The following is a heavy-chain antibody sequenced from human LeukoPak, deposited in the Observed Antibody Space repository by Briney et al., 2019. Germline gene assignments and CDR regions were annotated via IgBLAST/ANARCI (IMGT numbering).Heavy chain of an antibody. CDR3: ARDSPYSPHGS. Sequence: PSETLSLTCAVYGGSFNTYYWSWIRQPPGKGLEWIGQINRYGSANYNPSLKSRVAISLDTSKNQFSLKVTSVTAADTAVYYCARDSPYSPHGSWGQGTLVTVSS. CDR1: GGSFNTYY. V-gene: IGHV4-34*01. D-gene: IGHD4-11*01. CDR2: INRYGSA. J-gene: IGHJ5*02.